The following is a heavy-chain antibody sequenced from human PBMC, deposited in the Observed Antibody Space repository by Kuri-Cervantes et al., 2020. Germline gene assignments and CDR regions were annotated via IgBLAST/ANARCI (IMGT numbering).Heavy chain of an antibody. V-gene: IGHV3-7*01. Sequence: GGSLRLSCAASGFTFTFYWMTWVRQAPGKGLERVADIKQDGSVKCYVDSVKGRFTISRDNAKNSLYLQMNSLRAEDTAVYYCAREGGGFFIHWGQGTLVTVSS. CDR1: GFTFTFYW. J-gene: IGHJ4*02. CDR3: AREGGGFFIH. D-gene: IGHD3-16*01. CDR2: IKQDGSVK.